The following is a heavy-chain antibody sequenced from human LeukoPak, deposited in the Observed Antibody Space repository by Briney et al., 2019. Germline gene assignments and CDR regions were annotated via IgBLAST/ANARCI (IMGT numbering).Heavy chain of an antibody. V-gene: IGHV4-59*01. D-gene: IGHD3-22*01. CDR2: IYYRGST. CDR1: GGSLSSDY. CDR3: ARGTYYYDGPFDP. Sequence: SQTLSLTCTVSGGSLSSDYRSWVRHPPGKRVGRIWYIYYRGSTNYNPSLKSRVTISVDTSKNQFSLKLSSVSAADTAVYYCARGTYYYDGPFDPWGQGTLVTVSS. J-gene: IGHJ5*02.